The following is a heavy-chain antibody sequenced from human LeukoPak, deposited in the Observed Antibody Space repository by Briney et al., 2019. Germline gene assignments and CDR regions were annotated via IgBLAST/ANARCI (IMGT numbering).Heavy chain of an antibody. V-gene: IGHV1-2*02. CDR2: INPNSGGT. CDR3: ARDQHSSSWRIDY. Sequence: GASVKVSCKASGYTFTSYYMHWVRQAPGQGLEWMGWINPNSGGTNYAQKFQGRVTMTGDTSISTAYMELRRLRSDDTAVYYCARDQHSSSWRIDYWGQGTLVTVSS. D-gene: IGHD6-13*01. CDR1: GYTFTSYY. J-gene: IGHJ4*02.